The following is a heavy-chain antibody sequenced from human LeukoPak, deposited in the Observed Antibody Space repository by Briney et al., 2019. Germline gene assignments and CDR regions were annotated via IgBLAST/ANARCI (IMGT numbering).Heavy chain of an antibody. CDR1: GFTFSSYG. CDR2: IWYDGSNK. CDR3: ARGPPLGYYFDY. V-gene: IGHV3-33*01. J-gene: IGHJ4*02. Sequence: GGSLRLSCAASGFTFSSYGMHWVRQAPGKGLEWVAVIWYDGSNKYYADSVKGRFTISRDNSKNTLHLQMNSLRAEDTAVYYCARGPPLGYYFDYWGQGTLVTVSS. D-gene: IGHD1-14*01.